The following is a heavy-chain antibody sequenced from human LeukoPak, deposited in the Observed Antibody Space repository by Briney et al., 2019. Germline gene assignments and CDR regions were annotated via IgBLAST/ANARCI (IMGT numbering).Heavy chain of an antibody. CDR1: GFTFSSYG. CDR3: ARAPGVRYYYYMDV. CDR2: VNWNGGST. Sequence: PGGSLRLSCAASGFTFSSYGMHWVRQAPGKGLEWVSGVNWNGGSTGYADSVKGRFTISRDNAKNSLYLQMNSLRAEDTALYYCARAPGVRYYYYMDVWGKGTTVTVSS. D-gene: IGHD2-8*01. V-gene: IGHV3-20*04. J-gene: IGHJ6*03.